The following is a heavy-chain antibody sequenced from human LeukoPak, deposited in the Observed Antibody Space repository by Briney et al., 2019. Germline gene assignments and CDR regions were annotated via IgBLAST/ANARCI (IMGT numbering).Heavy chain of an antibody. J-gene: IGHJ4*02. CDR1: GFTFSSYG. D-gene: IGHD3-22*01. CDR2: IRYDGSNK. CDR3: ATGSGYYASD. Sequence: GGSLRLSCAASGFTFSSYGMHWVRQAPGKGLEWVAFIRYDGSNKYYADSVKGRFTISRDNSKSTLYLQMSSLRAEDTAIYYCATGSGYYASDWGQGTLVTISS. V-gene: IGHV3-30*02.